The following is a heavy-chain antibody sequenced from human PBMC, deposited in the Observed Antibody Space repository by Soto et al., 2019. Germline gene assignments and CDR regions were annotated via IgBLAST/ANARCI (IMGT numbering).Heavy chain of an antibody. D-gene: IGHD2-2*01. CDR3: ARDVVPAVRPTGWFDP. CDR2: IIPILGIA. CDR1: GGTFSSYA. Sequence: GASVKVSCKASGGTFSSYAISWVRQAPGQGLEWMGRIIPILGIANYAQKFQGRVTITADKSTSTAYMELSSLRSEDTAVYYCARDVVPAVRPTGWFDPWGQGTLVTSSS. J-gene: IGHJ5*02. V-gene: IGHV1-69*04.